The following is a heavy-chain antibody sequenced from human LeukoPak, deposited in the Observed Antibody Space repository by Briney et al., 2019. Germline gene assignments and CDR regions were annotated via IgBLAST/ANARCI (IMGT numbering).Heavy chain of an antibody. D-gene: IGHD3-22*01. V-gene: IGHV3-21*01. CDR3: AIDLYYYDSSGYLHEY. CDR2: ISSSSSYI. CDR1: GFTFSSYS. Sequence: GGSLRLSCAASGFTFSSYSMNWVRQAPGKGLEWVSSISSSSSYIYYADSVKGRFTISRDDAKNSLYLQMNSLRAEDTAVYYCAIDLYYYDSSGYLHEYWGQGTLVTVSS. J-gene: IGHJ4*02.